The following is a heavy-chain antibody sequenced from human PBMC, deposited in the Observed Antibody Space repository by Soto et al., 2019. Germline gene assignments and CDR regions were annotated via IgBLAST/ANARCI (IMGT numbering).Heavy chain of an antibody. J-gene: IGHJ1*01. Sequence: PGGALRLSRATSGYMDNDSAVSVVSKAPVKGLEWVAMISSDGNHQFYVDNVRGLFTVSRDNSKNTLNLQMNSLRPEDTAVYYCSRGTYYPQSSGLHAEYWGEGTVVTV. V-gene: IGHV3-30*03. CDR3: SRGTYYPQSSGLHAEY. D-gene: IGHD3-22*01. CDR2: ISSDGNHQ. CDR1: GYMDNDSA.